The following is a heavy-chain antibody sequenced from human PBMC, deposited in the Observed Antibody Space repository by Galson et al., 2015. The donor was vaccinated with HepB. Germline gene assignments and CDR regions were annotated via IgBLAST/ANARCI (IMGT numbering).Heavy chain of an antibody. D-gene: IGHD6-13*01. CDR1: GFSFDTYA. CDR2: ISGSGGST. Sequence: SLRLSCAASGFSFDTYAMSWVRQAPGKGLEWVSAISGSGGSTYYADSVKGRFTISRDNSKNTLYLQMNSLRAEDTAVYYCANPGRATAGGITFDCWGQGTLVTVSS. CDR3: ANPGRATAGGITFDC. J-gene: IGHJ4*02. V-gene: IGHV3-23*01.